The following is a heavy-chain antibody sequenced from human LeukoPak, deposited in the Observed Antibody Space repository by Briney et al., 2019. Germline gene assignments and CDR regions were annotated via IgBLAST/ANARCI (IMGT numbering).Heavy chain of an antibody. CDR1: GDSVSSKSAA. CDR3: VRGEWELLSHYGYFDR. CDR2: TYYRSKWYS. D-gene: IGHD1-26*01. J-gene: IGHJ2*01. Sequence: SQTLSLTCAISGDSVSSKSAAWNWIRQSPSRGLEWLGRTYYRSKWYSDYAVSVKSRITINPDTSKNQFSLQLNSVTPEDTAVYYCVRGEWELLSHYGYFDRWGRGTLVTVSS. V-gene: IGHV6-1*01.